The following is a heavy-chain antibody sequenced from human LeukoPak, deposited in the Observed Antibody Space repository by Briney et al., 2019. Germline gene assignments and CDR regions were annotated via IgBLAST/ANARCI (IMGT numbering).Heavy chain of an antibody. J-gene: IGHJ4*02. D-gene: IGHD6-13*01. CDR1: GYSFAGYG. Sequence: ASVKVSCKASGYSFAGYGISWVRQAPGQGLEWIGWISTYSGNTNYAHNLQGRITVTTETSTSTAYKELRSLRSDGTAVYYCARVGAAPGHFDYWGQGTQLTVSA. CDR3: ARVGAAPGHFDY. V-gene: IGHV1-18*01. CDR2: ISTYSGNT.